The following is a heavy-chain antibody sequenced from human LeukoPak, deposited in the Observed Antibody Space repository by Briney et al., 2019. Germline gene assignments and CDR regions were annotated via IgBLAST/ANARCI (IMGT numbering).Heavy chain of an antibody. CDR2: ISGSGGST. CDR1: GFTFSSYA. CDR3: AKVGDCSSTSCYLAYFDY. D-gene: IGHD2-2*01. J-gene: IGHJ4*02. Sequence: GGSLRLSCAASGFTFSSYAMSWVRQAPGKGLEWVSAISGSGGSTYYADSVKGRFTISRDNSKNTLYLQMNSLRAEDTAVYYCAKVGDCSSTSCYLAYFDYWGQGTLVTVSS. V-gene: IGHV3-23*01.